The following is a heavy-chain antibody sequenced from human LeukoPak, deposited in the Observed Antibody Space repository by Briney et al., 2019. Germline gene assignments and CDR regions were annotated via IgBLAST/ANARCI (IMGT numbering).Heavy chain of an antibody. J-gene: IGHJ4*02. D-gene: IGHD1-26*01. Sequence: ASVKVSCKASGYTFTSYGISWVRQAPGQGLEWMGRINPNSGGTNYAQKFQGRVTMTRDTSISTAYMELSRLRSDDTAVYYCARVWGGTMRRFDYWGQGTLVTVSS. V-gene: IGHV1-2*06. CDR1: GYTFTSYG. CDR2: INPNSGGT. CDR3: ARVWGGTMRRFDY.